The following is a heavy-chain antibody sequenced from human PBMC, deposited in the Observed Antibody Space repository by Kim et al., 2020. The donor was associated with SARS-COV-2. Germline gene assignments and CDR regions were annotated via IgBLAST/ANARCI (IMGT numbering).Heavy chain of an antibody. J-gene: IGHJ6*03. V-gene: IGHV4-59*01. CDR1: GGSISSYY. CDR3: AREGTYYYGSGSYIAAYYYDYMDV. CDR2: IYYSGST. D-gene: IGHD3-10*01. Sequence: SETLSLTCTVSGGSISSYYWSWIRQPPGKGLEWIGYIYYSGSTNYNPSLKSRVTISVDTSKNQFSLKLSSVTAADTAVYYCAREGTYYYGSGSYIAAYYYDYMDVWGKGTTVTVSS.